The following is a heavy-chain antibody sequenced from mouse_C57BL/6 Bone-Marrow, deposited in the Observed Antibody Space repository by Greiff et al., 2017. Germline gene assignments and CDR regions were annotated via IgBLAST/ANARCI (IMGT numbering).Heavy chain of an antibody. CDR2: IDPEDGET. V-gene: IGHV14-2*01. J-gene: IGHJ1*03. Sequence: VQLQQSGAELVKPGASVKLSCTASGFNIKDYYMHWVKQRTEQGLEWIGRIDPEDGETKYAPKFQGKATRTADTSSNTAYLQLSSLTSEDTAVYYCASITTVVDWYFDVWGTGTAVTVSA. D-gene: IGHD1-1*01. CDR3: ASITTVVDWYFDV. CDR1: GFNIKDYY.